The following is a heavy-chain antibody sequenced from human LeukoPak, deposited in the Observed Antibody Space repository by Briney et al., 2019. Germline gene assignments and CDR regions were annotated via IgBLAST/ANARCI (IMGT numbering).Heavy chain of an antibody. CDR1: GYTFTNYW. D-gene: IGHD3-10*01. V-gene: IGHV5-51*01. CDR2: IYPADSDT. J-gene: IGHJ3*02. CDR3: ARFDRSSRFSGFDI. Sequence: GESLKISCQGSGYTFTNYWIAWVRQMPGKGLEWMGFIYPADSDTTYSPSFQGQVTISADKSISTAYLQWTSLKAPDTAMYYCARFDRSSRFSGFDIWGQGTMVTVSS.